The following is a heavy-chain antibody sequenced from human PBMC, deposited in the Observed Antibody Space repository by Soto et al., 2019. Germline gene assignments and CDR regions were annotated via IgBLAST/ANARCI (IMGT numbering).Heavy chain of an antibody. D-gene: IGHD3-22*01. CDR3: ARDPRGYDSSGYYFDY. V-gene: IGHV4-31*03. CDR2: IYYSGST. Sequence: SETRSLTCTVSGGSISSGGYYWSWIRQHPGKGLEWIGYIYYSGSTYYNPSLKSRVTISVDTSKNQFSLKLSSVTAADTAVYYCARDPRGYDSSGYYFDYWGQGTLVTVSS. CDR1: GGSISSGGYY. J-gene: IGHJ4*02.